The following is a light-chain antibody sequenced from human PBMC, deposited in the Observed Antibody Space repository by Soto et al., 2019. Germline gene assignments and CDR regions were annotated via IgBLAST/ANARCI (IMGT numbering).Light chain of an antibody. CDR2: DAS. CDR3: QQRSNWPVT. CDR1: QSVSSC. V-gene: IGKV3-11*01. Sequence: EIVLTQSPATLSLSPGERATLSCRASQSVSSCLAWYQQNPGQAPRLLIYDASNRATGIPARFSGSGSGTDFTLTISSLEPEDFAVYYCQQRSNWPVTFGQGTRLEIK. J-gene: IGKJ5*01.